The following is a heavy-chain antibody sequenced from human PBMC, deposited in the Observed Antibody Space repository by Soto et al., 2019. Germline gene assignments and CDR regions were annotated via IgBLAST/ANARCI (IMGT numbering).Heavy chain of an antibody. Sequence: SETLSLTCTVSGGSVSSNSYSWGWVRQSPGKGLEWIGTIYSNDNTHYSPSLQGQVTISADKSISTAYLQWSSLKASDTAMYYCVRTARNYNYNDMDVWGQGTTVTVSS. V-gene: IGHV4-39*07. J-gene: IGHJ6*02. CDR1: GGSVSSNSYS. CDR2: IYSNDNT. D-gene: IGHD1-20*01. CDR3: VRTARNYNYNDMDV.